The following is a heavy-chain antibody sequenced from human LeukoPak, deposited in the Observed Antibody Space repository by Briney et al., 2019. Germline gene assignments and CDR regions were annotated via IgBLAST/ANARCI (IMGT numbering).Heavy chain of an antibody. V-gene: IGHV3-33*01. CDR3: AREGTNYDFWSGYSDLDY. CDR1: GFTFSSYG. CDR2: IWYDGSNK. D-gene: IGHD3-3*01. Sequence: GGSLRLSCAASGFTFSSYGMHWVRQAPGKGLEWVAVIWYDGSNKYYADSVKGRFTIYRDNSKNTLYLQMNSLRAEDTAVYYCAREGTNYDFWSGYSDLDYWGQGTLVTVSS. J-gene: IGHJ4*02.